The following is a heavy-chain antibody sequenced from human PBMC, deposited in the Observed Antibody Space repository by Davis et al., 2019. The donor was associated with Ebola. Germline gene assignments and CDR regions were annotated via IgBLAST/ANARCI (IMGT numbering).Heavy chain of an antibody. Sequence: PGGSLRLSCAASGFTFSSYAMSWVRQAPGKGLEWVSYISSSSSTIYYADSVKGRFTISRDNAKNSLYLQMNSLRDEDTAVYYCARVSGPRDGTMIVVGLDYWGQGTLVTVSS. D-gene: IGHD3-22*01. CDR2: ISSSSSTI. CDR3: ARVSGPRDGTMIVVGLDY. CDR1: GFTFSSYA. J-gene: IGHJ4*02. V-gene: IGHV3-48*02.